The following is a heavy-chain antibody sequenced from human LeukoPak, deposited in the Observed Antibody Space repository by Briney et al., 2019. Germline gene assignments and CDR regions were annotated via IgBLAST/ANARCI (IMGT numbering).Heavy chain of an antibody. D-gene: IGHD3-22*01. CDR1: GGSISSSGYY. J-gene: IGHJ4*01. CDR3: ARHAPVPYYYDSSGYTPGYYFDY. Sequence: PAETLSLTCTVSGGSISSSGYYWGWIRPPPGKGLEWVGSIYYSRRNYDNPSLKSRVTISVDTSNHQFSLKLSSVTAADTAVYYCARHAPVPYYYDSSGYTPGYYFDYWGHGTLVTVSS. V-gene: IGHV4-39*01. CDR2: IYYSRRN.